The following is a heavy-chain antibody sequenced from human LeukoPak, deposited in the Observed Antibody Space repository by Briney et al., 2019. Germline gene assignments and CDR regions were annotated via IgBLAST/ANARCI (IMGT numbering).Heavy chain of an antibody. CDR3: SSHTAPRTLAY. CDR1: GFIFGDYA. J-gene: IGHJ4*02. CDR2: IRSKGYGGTT. D-gene: IGHD5-18*01. Sequence: GGSLRLSCTASGFIFGDYAMSWFRQAPGKGLEWVGFIRSKGYGGTTDYAASVKGRFIISRDDSKSIAYLQMNNLKIEDTAVYYCSSHTAPRTLAYWGQGTLVTVSS. V-gene: IGHV3-49*03.